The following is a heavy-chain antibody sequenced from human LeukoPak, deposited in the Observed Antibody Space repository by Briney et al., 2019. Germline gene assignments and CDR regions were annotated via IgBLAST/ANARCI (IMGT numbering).Heavy chain of an antibody. CDR1: GGSVSSGSYY. V-gene: IGHV4-61*01. J-gene: IGHJ4*02. Sequence: SETLSLTCTVSGGSVSSGSYYWSWLRQPPGKGLEWIGFIYYSGSTTYNPSLKSRATISIDTSKNLFSLKLISVTAADTAVYYCAREVFGGSVDFDYWGQGTLVTVSS. D-gene: IGHD2-15*01. CDR3: AREVFGGSVDFDY. CDR2: IYYSGST.